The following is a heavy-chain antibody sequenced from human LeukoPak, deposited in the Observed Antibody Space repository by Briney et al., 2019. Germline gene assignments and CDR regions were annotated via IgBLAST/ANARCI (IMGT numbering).Heavy chain of an antibody. Sequence: PGGSLRLSCAASGFTFSSYAMNWVRQAPGKGLEWVSAISGSGDSTYYAESVKGRFTISRDNSKNTLYLQMNSLRAEDTAVYSCAKDQRFGELMGFDPWGQGTLVTVSS. J-gene: IGHJ5*02. D-gene: IGHD3-10*01. CDR3: AKDQRFGELMGFDP. V-gene: IGHV3-23*01. CDR2: ISGSGDST. CDR1: GFTFSSYA.